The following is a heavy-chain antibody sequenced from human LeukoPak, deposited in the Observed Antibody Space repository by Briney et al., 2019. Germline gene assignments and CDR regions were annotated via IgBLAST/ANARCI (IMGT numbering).Heavy chain of an antibody. J-gene: IGHJ4*02. CDR3: ARPSGYELYFDY. Sequence: PGGSLRLSCAASGFTVSSNYMSWVRQAPGKGLEWVSVIYSGGSTYYADSVKGRFTISRDNSKNTLYLQMNSLRAEDTAVYCCARPSGYELYFDYWGQGTLVTVSS. CDR2: IYSGGST. CDR1: GFTVSSNY. V-gene: IGHV3-53*01. D-gene: IGHD5-12*01.